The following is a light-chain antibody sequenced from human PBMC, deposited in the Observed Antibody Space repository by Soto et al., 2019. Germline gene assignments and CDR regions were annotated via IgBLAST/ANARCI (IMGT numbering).Light chain of an antibody. J-gene: IGLJ1*01. CDR3: ISYTSSSPYV. Sequence: QSVLTQPASVSGSPGQSITISCTGTSSDVGGYNYVSWYQHHPGKAPKLIIFDVSNRPSGISNRFPGSKSGNTASLTISGLQAEDEADYYCISYTSSSPYVFGTGTKV. CDR2: DVS. CDR1: SSDVGGYNY. V-gene: IGLV2-14*03.